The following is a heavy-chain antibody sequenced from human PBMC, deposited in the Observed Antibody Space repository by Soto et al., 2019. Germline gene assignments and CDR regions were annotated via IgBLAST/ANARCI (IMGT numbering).Heavy chain of an antibody. D-gene: IGHD4-4*01. CDR2: IYYSGTT. CDR1: GGSITNYY. Sequence: SETLSLTCTVSGGSITNYYWSWIRQPPGKGLEWIGYIYYSGTTSYNPSLKSRVTMSVDTSKNQFSLKLNSVTAADTAVYYCARDYSTYFWFDPWGQGTMVTVYS. J-gene: IGHJ5*02. CDR3: ARDYSTYFWFDP. V-gene: IGHV4-59*01.